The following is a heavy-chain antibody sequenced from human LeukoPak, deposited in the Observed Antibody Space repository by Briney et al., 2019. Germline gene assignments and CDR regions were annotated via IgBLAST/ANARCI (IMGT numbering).Heavy chain of an antibody. J-gene: IGHJ6*02. CDR2: IYYSGST. D-gene: IGHD1-26*01. Sequence: SQTLFLTCTVSGGSISSGGYYWSWIRQHPGKGLEWIEYIYYSGSTYYNPSLKSRVTISVDTSKNQFSLKLSSVTAADTAVYYCARGSWWELLGGAFGYYYGMDVWGQGTTVTVSS. CDR1: GGSISSGGYY. CDR3: ARGSWWELLGGAFGYYYGMDV. V-gene: IGHV4-31*03.